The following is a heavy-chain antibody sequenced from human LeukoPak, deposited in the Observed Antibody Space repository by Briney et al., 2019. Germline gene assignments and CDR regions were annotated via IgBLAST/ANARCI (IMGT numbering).Heavy chain of an antibody. J-gene: IGHJ3*02. Sequence: GGSLRLSCTASGFTFSDYGVNWFRQAPGKGLKWVAFIRSKPYGGTTEYAASVKGRFSISRDDSTSIVYLQMNSLKTEDTALYYCSRTRISGIDGFDIWGQGTMVTVSS. CDR1: GFTFSDYG. V-gene: IGHV3-49*03. CDR3: SRTRISGIDGFDI. CDR2: IRSKPYGGTT. D-gene: IGHD2-15*01.